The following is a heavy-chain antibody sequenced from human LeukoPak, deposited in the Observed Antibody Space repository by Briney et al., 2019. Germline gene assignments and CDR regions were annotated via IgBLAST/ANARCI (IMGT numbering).Heavy chain of an antibody. CDR3: ARDLRVIAAAGTGWFDP. V-gene: IGHV4-59*01. CDR1: GGSISSYY. CDR2: IYYSGST. D-gene: IGHD6-13*01. Sequence: PSETLSLTCTVSGGSISSYYWSWIRQPPGKGLEWIGYIYYSGSTNYNLSLKSRVTISVDTSKNQFSLKLSSVTAADTAVYYCARDLRVIAAAGTGWFDPWGQGTLVTVSS. J-gene: IGHJ5*02.